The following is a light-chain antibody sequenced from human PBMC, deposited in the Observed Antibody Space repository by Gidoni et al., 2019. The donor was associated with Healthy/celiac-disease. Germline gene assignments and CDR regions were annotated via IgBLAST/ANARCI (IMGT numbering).Light chain of an antibody. CDR1: TLGDKY. V-gene: IGLV3-1*01. CDR3: QAWDSSTGV. CDR2: QDR. Sequence: SYELTQPPAVSVSPGQTASITCSGDTLGDKYACWYQQKPGQSPVQVIYQDRKRPSGIPERFSGSNSGNTATLTISGTQAMDEADYYCQAWDSSTGVFGGGTKLTVL. J-gene: IGLJ2*01.